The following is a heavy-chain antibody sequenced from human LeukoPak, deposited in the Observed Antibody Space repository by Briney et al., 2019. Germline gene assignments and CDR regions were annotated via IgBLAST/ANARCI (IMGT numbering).Heavy chain of an antibody. J-gene: IGHJ6*03. CDR1: GYTFTSYD. CDR3: ARGVEPNYYYYYMDV. D-gene: IGHD5-24*01. CDR2: MNPNSGNT. V-gene: IGHV1-8*01. Sequence: GASVKVSCKASGYTFTSYDINWVRQATGQGLEWMGWMNPNSGNTGYAQKFQGRVTMTRNTSISTAYMELSSLRSEDTSVYYCARGVEPNYYYYYMDVWGKGTTVTVSS.